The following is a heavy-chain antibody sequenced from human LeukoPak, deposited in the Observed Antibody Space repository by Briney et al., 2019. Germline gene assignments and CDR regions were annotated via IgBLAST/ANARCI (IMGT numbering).Heavy chain of an antibody. J-gene: IGHJ3*02. CDR3: AKRGQWLVLGAFDI. CDR1: GFTFDDYG. Sequence: GGSLRLSCAASGFTFDDYGTHWVRQAPGKGLEWVAFIRYDGSNKYYADSVKGRFTISRDNSKNTLYLQMNSLRAEDTAVYYCAKRGQWLVLGAFDIWGQGTMVTVSS. CDR2: IRYDGSNK. D-gene: IGHD6-19*01. V-gene: IGHV3-30*02.